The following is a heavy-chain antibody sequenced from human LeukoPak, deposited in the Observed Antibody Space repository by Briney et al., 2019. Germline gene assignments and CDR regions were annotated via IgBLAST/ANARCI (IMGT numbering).Heavy chain of an antibody. CDR3: AKVGGDSGWYFDY. D-gene: IGHD6-19*01. CDR2: IRDSGSST. CDR1: GFTFSIYA. V-gene: IGHV3-23*01. Sequence: PGGSLRLSCSASGFTFSIYAMNWVRQAPGKGLEWVSTIRDSGSSTYYADSVKGRFTISRDNSKTTLYLQMNSLRAEDTAVYYCAKVGGDSGWYFDYWGQGTLVTVSS. J-gene: IGHJ4*02.